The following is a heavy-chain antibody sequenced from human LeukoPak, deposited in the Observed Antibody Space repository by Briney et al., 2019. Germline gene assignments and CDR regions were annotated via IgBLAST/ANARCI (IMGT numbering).Heavy chain of an antibody. CDR1: GFTFSSYS. CDR3: ARDSSGPWFDP. CDR2: ITGSGSFV. J-gene: IGHJ5*02. Sequence: KPGGSLRPSCAASGFTFSSYSMNWVRQAPGKGLEWVSSITGSGSFVYYADSVKGRFTISRDNAKNSLFLQMNSLRAEDTAVYYCARDSSGPWFDPWGQGTLVTVSS. D-gene: IGHD6-6*01. V-gene: IGHV3-21*01.